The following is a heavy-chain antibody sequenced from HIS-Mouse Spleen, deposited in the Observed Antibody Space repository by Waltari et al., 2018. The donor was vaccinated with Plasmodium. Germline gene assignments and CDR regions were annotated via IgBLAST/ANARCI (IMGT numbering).Heavy chain of an antibody. CDR1: GFTFSSYG. V-gene: IGHV3-33*06. Sequence: QVQLVESGGGVVQPGRSLRLSCAASGFTFSSYGMHWVRQAPGKGVEWVEVIWYDGSNKYYADSVKGRFTISRDNSKNTLYLQMNSLRAEDTAVYYCAKLCYYGSGSYYHDAFDIWGQGTMVTVSS. CDR2: IWYDGSNK. J-gene: IGHJ3*02. D-gene: IGHD3-10*01. CDR3: AKLCYYGSGSYYHDAFDI.